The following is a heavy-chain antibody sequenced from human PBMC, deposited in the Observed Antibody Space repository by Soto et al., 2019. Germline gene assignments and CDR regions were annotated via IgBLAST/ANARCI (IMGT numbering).Heavy chain of an antibody. V-gene: IGHV3-21*01. CDR3: ARVESGSYLVGDYYGMDV. J-gene: IGHJ6*02. CDR1: GFTFSSYS. CDR2: ISSSSSYI. Sequence: GGSLRLSCAASGFTFSSYSMNWVRQAPGKGLEWVSSISSSSSYIYYADSVKGRFTISRDNAKNSLYLQMNSLRAEDTAVYYCARVESGSYLVGDYYGMDVWGQGTTVTVSS. D-gene: IGHD1-26*01.